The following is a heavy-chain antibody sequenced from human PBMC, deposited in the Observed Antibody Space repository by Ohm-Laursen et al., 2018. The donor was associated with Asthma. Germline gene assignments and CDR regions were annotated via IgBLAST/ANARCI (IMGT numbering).Heavy chain of an antibody. V-gene: IGHV3-7*01. CDR3: ARGAGTGF. CDR1: KFTFSNHW. Sequence: SLRLSCAASKFTFSNHWMNWVRQAPGKGLEWVANINPDGRETRHVDSVKGRFTISRDNAKDSLSLQMNSLRAEDTAVYYCARGAGTGFWGQGTLVTVSS. CDR2: INPDGRET. D-gene: IGHD1-7*01. J-gene: IGHJ4*02.